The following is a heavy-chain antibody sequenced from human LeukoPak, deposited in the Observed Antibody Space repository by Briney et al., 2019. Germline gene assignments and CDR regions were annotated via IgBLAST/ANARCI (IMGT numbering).Heavy chain of an antibody. D-gene: IGHD3-10*01. CDR3: ARGYYGSGSLEEN. CDR2: INHSGST. Sequence: SETLSLTCAVYGGSFSGCYWSWIRQPPGKGLEWIGEINHSGSTNYNPSLKSRVTISVDTSKNQFSLKLSSVTAADTAVYYCARGYYGSGSLEENWGQGTLVTVSS. CDR1: GGSFSGCY. J-gene: IGHJ4*02. V-gene: IGHV4-34*01.